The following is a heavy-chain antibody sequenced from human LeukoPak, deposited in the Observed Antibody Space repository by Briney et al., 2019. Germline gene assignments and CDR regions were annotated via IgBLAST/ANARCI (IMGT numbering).Heavy chain of an antibody. CDR1: GFTFSSYG. CDR3: AKDQKPTVFYYYYMDV. CDR2: IRYDGSNK. Sequence: GGSLRLSCAASGFTFSSYGMHWVRQAPGKGLEWVAFIRYDGSNKYYADSVKGRFTISRDNSKNTLYLQMNSLRAEDTAVYYCAKDQKPTVFYYYYMDVWAKGPRSPSP. D-gene: IGHD4-11*01. V-gene: IGHV3-30*02. J-gene: IGHJ6*03.